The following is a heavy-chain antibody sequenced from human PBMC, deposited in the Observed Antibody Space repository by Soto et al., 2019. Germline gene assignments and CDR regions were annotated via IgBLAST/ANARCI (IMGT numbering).Heavy chain of an antibody. CDR2: ISWNSGSI. CDR1: GFTFDDYA. J-gene: IGHJ4*02. D-gene: IGHD3-9*01. V-gene: IGHV3-9*01. Sequence: GGSLILSCAASGFTFDDYAMHWVRQAPGKGLEWVSGISWNSGSIGYADSVKGRFTISRDNSKNTLYLQMNSLRAEDTAVYYCARDGGGLRYFDWPCGYFDYWGQGTLVTVSS. CDR3: ARDGGGLRYFDWPCGYFDY.